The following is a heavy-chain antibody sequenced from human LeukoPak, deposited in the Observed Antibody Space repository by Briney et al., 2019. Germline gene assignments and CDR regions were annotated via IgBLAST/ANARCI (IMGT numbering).Heavy chain of an antibody. CDR1: GFTFSSYA. CDR2: ISGSGGTA. J-gene: IGHJ4*02. V-gene: IGHV3-23*01. D-gene: IGHD4-11*01. CDR3: ARGRKIYSNSVFDY. Sequence: GGSLRLSCADSGFTFSSYAMSWVRQAPGKGLEWVSAISGSGGTAYYADSVKGRFTISRDNAKNSLYLQMNSLRAEDTALYYCARGRKIYSNSVFDYWGQGTLVTVSS.